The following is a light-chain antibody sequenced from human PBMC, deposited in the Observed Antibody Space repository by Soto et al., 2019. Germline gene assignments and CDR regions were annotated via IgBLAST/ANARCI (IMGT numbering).Light chain of an antibody. J-gene: IGKJ4*01. V-gene: IGKV3-15*01. CDR2: GAS. Sequence: EIVMTQSPATLSVSPGERATLSCRASQSVSSNLAWYQQKPAQAPRLLIYGASTRATGIPARFSGSGSGTEFTLTISSLQSEDFAVYYCQQYNNWPLLFGGGTKVEIK. CDR1: QSVSSN. CDR3: QQYNNWPLL.